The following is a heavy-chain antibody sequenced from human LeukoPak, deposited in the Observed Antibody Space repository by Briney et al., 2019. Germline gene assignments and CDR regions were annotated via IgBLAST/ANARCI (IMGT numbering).Heavy chain of an antibody. CDR3: ARRSGSFQGDYNFDF. D-gene: IGHD1-26*01. J-gene: IGHJ4*02. CDR1: GYSFSNYW. Sequence: GESLKISCKGSGYSFSNYWIARVRQMPGKGLEWMGIIYPGDSDTRYSPSFQGQVTISADRSISTASLQWSSLKASDTAMYYCARRSGSFQGDYNFDFWGQGTLVTVSS. V-gene: IGHV5-51*01. CDR2: IYPGDSDT.